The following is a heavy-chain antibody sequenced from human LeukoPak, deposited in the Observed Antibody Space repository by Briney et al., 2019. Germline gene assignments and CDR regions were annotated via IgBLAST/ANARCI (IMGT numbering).Heavy chain of an antibody. CDR3: AKDIRVVPAATFDY. J-gene: IGHJ4*02. Sequence: GGSLRLSCAASGFTFDDYAMHWVRQAPGKGLEWVSGISWNSGSIGYADSVKGRFTISRDNAKNSLYLQMNSLRAEDTALYYCAKDIRVVPAATFDYWGQGTLVTVSS. V-gene: IGHV3-9*01. D-gene: IGHD2-2*01. CDR1: GFTFDDYA. CDR2: ISWNSGSI.